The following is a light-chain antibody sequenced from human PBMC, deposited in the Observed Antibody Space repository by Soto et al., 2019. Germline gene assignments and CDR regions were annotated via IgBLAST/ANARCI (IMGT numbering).Light chain of an antibody. CDR3: QQSYNTPQT. CDR1: QSISSY. J-gene: IGKJ1*01. V-gene: IGKV1-39*01. CDR2: AAS. Sequence: DIQMTQSPSSLSASVGDRVTITCRASQSISSYLNWYQQKPGKAPKLLIYAASSLQSGVPSRFSGCGSGTDLTITISSVQPSDFATYYCQQSYNTPQTFGQGTRVEIK.